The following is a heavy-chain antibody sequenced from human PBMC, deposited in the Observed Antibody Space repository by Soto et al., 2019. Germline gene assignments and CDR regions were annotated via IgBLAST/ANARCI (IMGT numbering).Heavy chain of an antibody. Sequence: QVQLVESGGDVVQPGRSLRLSCAGSGITFSSYAIHWVRQAPGKGLEWVAVISDDGNDKYYTNSVKGRFTISRDNSKNTVYVQMNSLRDEDTAVYYCAKDSTVAGTKTAAFDLWGQGTLVTVSS. J-gene: IGHJ4*02. D-gene: IGHD6-13*01. CDR2: ISDDGNDK. V-gene: IGHV3-30*18. CDR3: AKDSTVAGTKTAAFDL. CDR1: GITFSSYA.